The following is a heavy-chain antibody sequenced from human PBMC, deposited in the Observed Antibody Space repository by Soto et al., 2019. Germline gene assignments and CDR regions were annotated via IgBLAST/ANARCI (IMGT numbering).Heavy chain of an antibody. CDR1: GGTFSSYT. CDR2: IIPILGIA. Sequence: ASVKVSCKASGGTFSSYTISWVRQAPGQGLEWMGRIIPILGIANYAQKFQGRVTITADKSTSTAYMELSSLRSEDTAVYYCAVDIVVVVAATEFDYWGQGTLVTVSS. D-gene: IGHD2-15*01. CDR3: AVDIVVVVAATEFDY. J-gene: IGHJ4*02. V-gene: IGHV1-69*02.